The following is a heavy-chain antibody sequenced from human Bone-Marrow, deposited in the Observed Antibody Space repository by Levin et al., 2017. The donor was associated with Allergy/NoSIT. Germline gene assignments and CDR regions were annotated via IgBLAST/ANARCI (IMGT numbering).Heavy chain of an antibody. J-gene: IGHJ6*02. D-gene: IGHD2-2*01. CDR2: ISSSGSTI. Sequence: PGGSLRLSCAASGFTFSDYYMSWIRQAPGKGLEWVSYISSSGSTIYYADSVKGRFTISRDNAKNSLYLQMNSLRAEDTAVYYCARDWQPYVVPAAIRADRYYYDYGMDVWGQGTTVTVSS. CDR3: ARDWQPYVVPAAIRADRYYYDYGMDV. CDR1: GFTFSDYY. V-gene: IGHV3-11*01.